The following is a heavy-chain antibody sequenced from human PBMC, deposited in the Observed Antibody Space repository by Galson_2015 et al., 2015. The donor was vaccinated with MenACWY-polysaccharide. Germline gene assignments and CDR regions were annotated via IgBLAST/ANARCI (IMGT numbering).Heavy chain of an antibody. J-gene: IGHJ4*02. D-gene: IGHD6-6*01. Sequence: SLRLSCAASGFTFSSSWMHWVRHAPGKGLVWVSRILSDRSSTSYADSVRGRFTISRDNAKNMMPLQMNGLRGEDTAVYYCTRGGQYSANYGGDWGQGTLVTVSS. CDR2: ILSDRSST. CDR3: TRGGQYSANYGGD. CDR1: GFTFSSSW. V-gene: IGHV3-74*01.